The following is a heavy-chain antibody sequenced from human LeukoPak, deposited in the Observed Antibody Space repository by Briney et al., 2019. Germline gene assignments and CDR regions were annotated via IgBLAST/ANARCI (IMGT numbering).Heavy chain of an antibody. D-gene: IGHD6-13*01. J-gene: IGHJ4*02. Sequence: SETLSLTCTVSGYSISSGYYWGWIRQPPGKGLEWIGNIYHSGSTYYNPSLKSRVTISVDTSKNQFSLKLSSVTAADTAVYYCARVGVYSSSYHDPAAFFDYWGQGTLVTVSS. CDR3: ARVGVYSSSYHDPAAFFDY. CDR2: IYHSGST. CDR1: GYSISSGYY. V-gene: IGHV4-38-2*02.